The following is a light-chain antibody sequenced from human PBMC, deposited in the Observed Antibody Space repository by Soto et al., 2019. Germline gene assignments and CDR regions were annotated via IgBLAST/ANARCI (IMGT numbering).Light chain of an antibody. V-gene: IGKV1-5*03. CDR2: KSS. CDR3: QHYNSYSEA. Sequence: DIQMTQSPSTLSGSVGDRVTITCRASQTISSWLAWDKQKPGKAPKLLSDKSSTLKRGVPSRVSGSGSGKEFTLTISSLQPDDFATYDCQHYNSYSEAFGQGTKVDIK. CDR1: QTISSW. J-gene: IGKJ1*01.